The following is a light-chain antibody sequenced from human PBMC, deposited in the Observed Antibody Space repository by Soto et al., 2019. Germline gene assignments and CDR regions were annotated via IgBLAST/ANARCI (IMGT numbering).Light chain of an antibody. V-gene: IGKV3-15*01. J-gene: IGKJ5*01. CDR2: GAS. CDR1: QSVSSY. Sequence: EIVLTQSPATLSLSPGERATLSCRASQSVSSYLAWYQQKPGQAPRLLIYGASTRAIGVPARFSGSGSGTEFTLTISSLQSEDFAVYYCQQYNNWPVTFGQGTRLEIK. CDR3: QQYNNWPVT.